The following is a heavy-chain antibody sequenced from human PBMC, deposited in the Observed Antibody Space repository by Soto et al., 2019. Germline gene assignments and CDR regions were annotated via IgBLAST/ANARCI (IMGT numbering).Heavy chain of an antibody. J-gene: IGHJ6*02. Sequence: GGSLRLSCAASGFTFISYGMHWVRQAPGKGLEWVAVISYDGSNKYYADSVKGRFTISRDNSKNTLYLQMNSLRAEDTAVYYCAKDVGGDIVVVVAALRYYYGMDVWGQGTTVTVSS. CDR2: ISYDGSNK. CDR1: GFTFISYG. D-gene: IGHD2-15*01. CDR3: AKDVGGDIVVVVAALRYYYGMDV. V-gene: IGHV3-30*18.